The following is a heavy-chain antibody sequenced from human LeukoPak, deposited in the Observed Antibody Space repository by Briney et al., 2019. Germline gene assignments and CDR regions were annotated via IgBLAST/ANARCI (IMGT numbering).Heavy chain of an antibody. CDR1: GFTFRDYG. V-gene: IGHV3-23*01. Sequence: GGSLRLSCAASGFTFRDYGMNWVRQAPGKGLEWVSATSGSGSSPNYSDSVKGRFTISRDNSKNTLYLQMNSLRAEDTALYYCAKTTGGNAYDYIHYWGQRTLVTVSS. CDR2: TSGSGSSP. CDR3: AKTTGGNAYDYIHY. J-gene: IGHJ4*02. D-gene: IGHD5-12*01.